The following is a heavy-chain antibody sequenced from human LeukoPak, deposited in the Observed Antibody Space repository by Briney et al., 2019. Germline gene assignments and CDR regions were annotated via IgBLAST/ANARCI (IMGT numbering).Heavy chain of an antibody. D-gene: IGHD6-6*01. V-gene: IGHV4-59*12. CDR3: AREEYLDHYFDY. CDR2: IYHSGST. J-gene: IGHJ4*02. Sequence: SETLSLTCTVSGGSISSYYWSWIRQPPGKGLEWIGYIYHSGSTYYNPSLKSRVTMSVDRSKNHFSLNLISVTAADTAVYYCAREEYLDHYFDYWGQGTLVTVSS. CDR1: GGSISSYY.